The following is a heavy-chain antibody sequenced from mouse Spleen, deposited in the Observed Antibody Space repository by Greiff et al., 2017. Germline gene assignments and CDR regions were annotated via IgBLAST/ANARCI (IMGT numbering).Heavy chain of an antibody. V-gene: IGHV1-82*01. Sequence: VQLQQSGPELVKPGASVKISCKASGYAFSSSWMNWVKQRPGKGLEWIGRIYPGDGDTNYNGKFKGKATLTADKSSSTAYMQLSSLTSEDSAVYFCAPYSFYAMDYWGQGTSVTVSS. J-gene: IGHJ4*01. CDR3: APYSFYAMDY. D-gene: IGHD2-10*01. CDR1: GYAFSSSW. CDR2: IYPGDGDT.